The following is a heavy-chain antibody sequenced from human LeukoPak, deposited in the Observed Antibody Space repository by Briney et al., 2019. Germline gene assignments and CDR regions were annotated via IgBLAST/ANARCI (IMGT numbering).Heavy chain of an antibody. J-gene: IGHJ6*02. CDR1: GFTFSSYG. D-gene: IGHD5-12*01. CDR3: AKDGKGWLQLRYYGMDV. CDR2: ISYDGSNK. Sequence: PGGSLRLSCAASGFTFSSYGMHWVRQAPGKGLEWVAVISYDGSNKYYADSVKGRFTISRDNSKNTLYLQMNSLRAEDTAVYYCAKDGKGWLQLRYYGMDVWGQGTTVTVSS. V-gene: IGHV3-30*18.